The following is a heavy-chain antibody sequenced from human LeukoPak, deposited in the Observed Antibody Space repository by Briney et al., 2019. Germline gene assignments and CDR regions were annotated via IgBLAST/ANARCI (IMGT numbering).Heavy chain of an antibody. CDR2: ISYDGSNK. D-gene: IGHD3-10*02. CDR3: AKDIMFGESQRTSGYYYGMDV. Sequence: PGGSLRLSCAASGFTFSSYGMHWVRQAPGKGLEWVAVISYDGSNKYYADSVKGRFTISRDNSKNTLYLQMNSLRAEDTAVYYCAKDIMFGESQRTSGYYYGMDVWGQGTTVTVSS. J-gene: IGHJ6*02. V-gene: IGHV3-30*18. CDR1: GFTFSSYG.